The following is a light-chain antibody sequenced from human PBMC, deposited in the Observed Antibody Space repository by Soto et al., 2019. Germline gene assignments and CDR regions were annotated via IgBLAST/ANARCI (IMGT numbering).Light chain of an antibody. CDR3: SSYTSSSTLYV. J-gene: IGLJ1*01. CDR2: EVS. V-gene: IGLV2-14*01. Sequence: QSVLTQPASVSGSPGQSITISCTGTSSDVGGYNYVSWYQQHPGKAPKLIIYEVSNRPSGVSNRFSGSKSGDTASLTISGLHDEDEADYYCSSYTSSSTLYVFGTGTKLTVL. CDR1: SSDVGGYNY.